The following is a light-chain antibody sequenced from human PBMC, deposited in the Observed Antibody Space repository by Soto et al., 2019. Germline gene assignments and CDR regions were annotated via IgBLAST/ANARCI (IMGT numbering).Light chain of an antibody. V-gene: IGLV2-8*01. J-gene: IGLJ2*01. CDR2: EVN. CDR3: SSYAGSNMGV. Sequence: QSALTQPPSASGSPGQSVAISCTGTSSDIGGYNYVSWYQIHPGKAPKLMIYEVNKRPSGVPDRFSGSKSGNTASLIVSGLQAEDEADYYCSSYAGSNMGVFGGGTKLPVL. CDR1: SSDIGGYNY.